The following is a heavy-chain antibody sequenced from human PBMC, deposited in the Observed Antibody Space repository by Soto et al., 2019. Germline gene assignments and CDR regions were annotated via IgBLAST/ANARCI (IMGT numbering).Heavy chain of an antibody. CDR1: GFTFSNHY. V-gene: IGHV3-72*01. CDR3: ARSGSSTSCYDY. CDR2: TRNKANSYTT. D-gene: IGHD2-2*01. J-gene: IGHJ4*02. Sequence: EVQLVESGGGLVQPGGSLRLSCVGSGFTFSNHYIDWVRQAPGKGLEWVGRTRNKANSYTTHYAAYVKGRFTISRDDSKHSLYLQMNSLKTEDTAVYYCARSGSSTSCYDYWGQGTLVTVSS.